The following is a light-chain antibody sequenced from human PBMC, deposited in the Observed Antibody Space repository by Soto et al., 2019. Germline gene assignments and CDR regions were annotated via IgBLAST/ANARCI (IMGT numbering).Light chain of an antibody. CDR2: DAS. V-gene: IGKV1-5*01. J-gene: IGKJ1*01. Sequence: DIQMTQSPSTLSASVGDRVTITCRASQSISSWLAWYQQKPGKAPKLLIYDASSLESGVPSRFSGSGSGTEFTLTISSLQPDDFGTYLCQQYDSYPWTFGQGTKVDI. CDR1: QSISSW. CDR3: QQYDSYPWT.